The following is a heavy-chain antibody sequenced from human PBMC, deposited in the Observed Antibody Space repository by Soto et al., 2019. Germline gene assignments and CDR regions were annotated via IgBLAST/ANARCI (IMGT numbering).Heavy chain of an antibody. CDR2: ISAYNGNT. J-gene: IGHJ4*02. CDR3: AREGNLGRWIQPLDS. Sequence: ASVTVSCQASGYGFTTYGISWVRQAPGQGLEWMGWISAYNGNTNYAQKLQGRVTMTTDTSTSTAYMELRSLRSDDTAVYFCAREGNLGRWIQPLDSWGQGTLVTVSS. CDR1: GYGFTTYG. V-gene: IGHV1-18*01. D-gene: IGHD2-2*03.